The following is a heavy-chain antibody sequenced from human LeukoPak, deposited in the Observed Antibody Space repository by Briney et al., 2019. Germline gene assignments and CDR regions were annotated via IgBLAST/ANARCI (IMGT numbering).Heavy chain of an antibody. D-gene: IGHD1-1*01. CDR3: ARDSRQRTGRNYYYYMDV. CDR2: IYTSGST. J-gene: IGHJ6*03. V-gene: IGHV4-61*02. CDR1: GGSISSGSDY. Sequence: SQTLSLTCTVSGGSISSGSDYWSWIRQPAGKGLEWIGRIYTSGSTNYNPSLKSRVTISVDTSKNQFSLKLSSVTAADTAVYYCARDSRQRTGRNYYYYMDVWGKGTTVTISS.